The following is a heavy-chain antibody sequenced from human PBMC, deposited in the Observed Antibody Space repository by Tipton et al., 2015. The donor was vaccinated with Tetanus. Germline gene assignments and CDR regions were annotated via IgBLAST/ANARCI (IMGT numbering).Heavy chain of an antibody. CDR2: VYYNGNT. V-gene: IGHV4-61*08. J-gene: IGHJ4*02. CDR1: GDSVSSGGYD. D-gene: IGHD2-2*01. CDR3: AREVPAAGHFDS. Sequence: TLSLTCTVSGDSVSSGGYDWGSIRQPPGKGLEWIGYVYYNGNTHYNPALKSRVTISVDTSKNQFSLKLSSVTAADTAIYYCAREVPAAGHFDSWGQGTLVTVSS.